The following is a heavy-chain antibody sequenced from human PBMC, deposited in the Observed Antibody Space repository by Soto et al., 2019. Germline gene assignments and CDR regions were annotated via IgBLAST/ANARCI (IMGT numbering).Heavy chain of an antibody. Sequence: SHTLSLTCAISGDRVSSNSAAWNWIKQSPSRGLEWLGRTYYRSKWYNDHAVSVKSRITINPDTSKNQFSLQLNSVTPEDTAVYYCARDLNYAKTPLQYFNWFDPWGQGTLVTVSS. J-gene: IGHJ5*02. D-gene: IGHD1-7*01. V-gene: IGHV6-1*01. CDR3: ARDLNYAKTPLQYFNWFDP. CDR2: TYYRSKWYN. CDR1: GDRVSSNSAA.